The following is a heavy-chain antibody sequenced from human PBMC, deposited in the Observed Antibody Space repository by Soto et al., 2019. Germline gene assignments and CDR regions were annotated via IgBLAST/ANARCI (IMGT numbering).Heavy chain of an antibody. J-gene: IGHJ5*02. D-gene: IGHD2-2*02. V-gene: IGHV4-31*03. CDR3: ARVHYCSSTSCYTRPPYNWFDP. CDR1: GGSISSGGYY. CDR2: TYYSGST. Sequence: PSETLSLTCTVSGGSISSGGYYWSWIRQHPGKGLEWIGYTYYSGSTYYNPSLKSRVTISVDTSKNQFSLKLSSVTAADTAVYYCARVHYCSSTSCYTRPPYNWFDPWGQGTLVTVS.